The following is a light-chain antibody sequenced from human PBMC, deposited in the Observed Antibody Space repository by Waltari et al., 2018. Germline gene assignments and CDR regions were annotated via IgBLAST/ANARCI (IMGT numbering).Light chain of an antibody. J-gene: IGLJ2*01. CDR1: RSDIGTYNL. V-gene: IGLV2-23*01. CDR3: CSYGGPSPHGV. CDR2: AST. Sequence: QSALPQPAAVSGSPGQSITISCTGTRSDIGTYNLVSWYQQPPGQAPKLIIYASTERTSGVPVRLSGSKSGNTASLTISGLQAEDEADYYCCSYGGPSPHGVFGGGTKLTVL.